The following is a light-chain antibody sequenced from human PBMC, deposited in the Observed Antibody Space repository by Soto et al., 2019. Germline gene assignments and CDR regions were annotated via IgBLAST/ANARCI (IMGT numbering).Light chain of an antibody. Sequence: DIQMTQSPSTLSASVGDRVTITCRASQSISDSLAWYQQKPGKAPTLLIYEASSLKSGVPSRCSGSRSGTEYTLSISSLQPDDFATYYCQQYNGYWTFGQGTKVEIK. J-gene: IGKJ1*01. CDR2: EAS. CDR3: QQYNGYWT. CDR1: QSISDS. V-gene: IGKV1-5*03.